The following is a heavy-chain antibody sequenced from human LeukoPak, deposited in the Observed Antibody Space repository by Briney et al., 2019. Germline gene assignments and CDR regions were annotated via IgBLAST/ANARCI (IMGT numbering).Heavy chain of an antibody. CDR2: ISSNGGST. D-gene: IGHD3-3*01. Sequence: PGGSLRLSCSASGFTFSTYAMHWVRQAPGKGLEYVSAISSNGGSTYYADSVKGRFTISRDNSKNTLYLRMTSLRAEDTAVYYCARELPPLEKYYFDYWGQGTLVTVSS. V-gene: IGHV3-64D*06. J-gene: IGHJ4*02. CDR1: GFTFSTYA. CDR3: ARELPPLEKYYFDY.